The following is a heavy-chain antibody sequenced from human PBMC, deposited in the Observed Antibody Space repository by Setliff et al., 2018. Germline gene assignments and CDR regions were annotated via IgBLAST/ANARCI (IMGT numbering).Heavy chain of an antibody. J-gene: IGHJ5*02. CDR2: IYHNGNT. D-gene: IGHD1-1*01. CDR3: ARGSTGIYDP. CDR1: GGSVSPYF. V-gene: IGHV4-59*02. Sequence: TSETLSLTCTVSGGSVSPYFWSWIRQPPGKGLEWIGYIYHNGNTNFNPSLKSRVTISVDTSKNQFSLKMTSVTAADTAIYYCARGSTGIYDPWGQGILVTVSS.